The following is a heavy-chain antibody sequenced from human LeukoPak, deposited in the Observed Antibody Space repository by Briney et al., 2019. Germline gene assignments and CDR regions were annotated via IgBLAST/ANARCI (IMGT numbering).Heavy chain of an antibody. D-gene: IGHD6-13*01. CDR2: IWYDGSNK. V-gene: IGHV3-33*06. J-gene: IGHJ4*02. Sequence: PGGSLRLSCAASGFTVSSNYMSWVRQAPGKGLEWVAVIWYDGSNKYYADSVKGRFTISRDNSKNTLYLQMNSLRAEDTAVYYCAKVTPGIAAAGDFDYWGQGTLVTVSS. CDR3: AKVTPGIAAAGDFDY. CDR1: GFTVSSNY.